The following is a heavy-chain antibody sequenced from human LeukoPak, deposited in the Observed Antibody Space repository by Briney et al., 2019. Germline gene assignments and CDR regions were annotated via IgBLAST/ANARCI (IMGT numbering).Heavy chain of an antibody. CDR1: GFTFRSYW. D-gene: IGHD1-26*01. J-gene: IGHJ4*02. CDR2: IKNDGSST. Sequence: GGSLRLSCAASGFTFRSYWMHWVRQAPGKGLVWVSRIKNDGSSTNYADSVKGRFTISRGNAKNTLYLQMNSLRAEDTAVYYCARGWEQLAYWGQGTLVTVSS. CDR3: ARGWEQLAY. V-gene: IGHV3-74*01.